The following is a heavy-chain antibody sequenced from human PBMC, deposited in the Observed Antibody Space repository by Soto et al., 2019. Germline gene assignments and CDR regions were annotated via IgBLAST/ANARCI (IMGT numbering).Heavy chain of an antibody. V-gene: IGHV6-1*01. CDR3: ARARYNWNRSYYYAMDV. CDR1: GDSVSSDTAA. CDR2: TYYRSRWYN. J-gene: IGHJ6*02. D-gene: IGHD1-20*01. Sequence: SQTLSLTCAISGDSVSSDTAAWNWIRQSPSRGLEWLGRTYYRSRWYNDYVVSLKSRITINPDTSKNQVSLQLNSVTPEDTAVYYCARARYNWNRSYYYAMDVWGQGTTVTV.